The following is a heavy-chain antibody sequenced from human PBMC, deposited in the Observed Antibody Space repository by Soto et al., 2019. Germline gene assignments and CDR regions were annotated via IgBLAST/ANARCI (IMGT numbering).Heavy chain of an antibody. D-gene: IGHD4-4*01. CDR1: GYTFSNYY. V-gene: IGHV1-46*01. CDR2: INPSGGST. J-gene: IGHJ4*02. Sequence: ASVKVSCKASGYTFSNYYMHWVRQAPGQGHEWMGIINPSGGSTTYAQKFQGRVTMTRDTSTSTVYMELSSLRSEDTAVYYCGRYDYNGYYFDYWGQGTLVTVSS. CDR3: GRYDYNGYYFDY.